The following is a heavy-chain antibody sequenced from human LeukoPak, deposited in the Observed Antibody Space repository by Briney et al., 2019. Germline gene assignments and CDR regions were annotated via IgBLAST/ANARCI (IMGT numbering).Heavy chain of an antibody. Sequence: PGGSLRLSCAASGFTFSSYAMSWVRQAPGKGLEWVSAISGSGGSTYYADSVKGRFTISRDNSKNTLYLQMKSLRVEDTAVYYCAKVGVSVAYYFDYWGQGTLVTVSS. CDR1: GFTFSSYA. V-gene: IGHV3-23*01. D-gene: IGHD3-10*01. CDR3: AKVGVSVAYYFDY. CDR2: ISGSGGST. J-gene: IGHJ4*02.